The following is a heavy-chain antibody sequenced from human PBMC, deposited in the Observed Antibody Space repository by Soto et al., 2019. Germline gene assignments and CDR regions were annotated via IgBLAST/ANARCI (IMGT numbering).Heavy chain of an antibody. CDR3: AALYASGVEF. CDR1: GNTLTEFA. Sequence: ASVKVSCKVSGNTLTEFAMSWVRQAPGNGLEWLGGSDPEDGEAISAQKFQGRVTMTADASTDTVYMELNSLRSDDTAVYYCAALYASGVEFWGQGTMVTVSS. D-gene: IGHD2-2*01. CDR2: SDPEDGEA. J-gene: IGHJ4*01. V-gene: IGHV1-24*01.